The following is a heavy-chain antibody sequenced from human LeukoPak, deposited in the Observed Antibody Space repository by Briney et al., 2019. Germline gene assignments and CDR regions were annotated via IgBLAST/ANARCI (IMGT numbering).Heavy chain of an antibody. D-gene: IGHD2-2*01. J-gene: IGHJ3*02. CDR1: GFTFSTYG. CDR2: ISYDGSHK. Sequence: GGSLRLSCAASGFTFSTYGMHWVRQAPGKGLEWVAVISYDGSHKYYGDSVKGRFTISRDNSKNTLYLQMNSLRAEDTAVYYRAKDFVPGSCSSTSCYGLAFDIWGQGTWSPSLQ. CDR3: AKDFVPGSCSSTSCYGLAFDI. V-gene: IGHV3-30*18.